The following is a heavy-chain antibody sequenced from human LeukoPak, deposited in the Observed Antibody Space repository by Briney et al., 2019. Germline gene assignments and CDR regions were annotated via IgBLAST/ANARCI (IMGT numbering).Heavy chain of an antibody. J-gene: IGHJ4*02. CDR3: ARGDGYNYFDY. D-gene: IGHD5-24*01. V-gene: IGHV4-39*01. CDR1: GGSISSSSYY. CDR2: IYYSGST. Sequence: SETLSLTCTVSGGSISSSSYYWCWIRQPPGKGLEWIGSIYYSGSTYYNPSLKSRVTISVDTSKNQFSLKLSSVTAADTAVYYCARGDGYNYFDYWGQGTLVTVSS.